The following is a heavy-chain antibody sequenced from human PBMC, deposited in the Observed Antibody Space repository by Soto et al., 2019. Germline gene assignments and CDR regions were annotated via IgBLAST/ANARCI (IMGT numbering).Heavy chain of an antibody. V-gene: IGHV4-59*01. CDR1: GGSISSYY. Sequence: SETLSLTCTVSGGSISSYYWSWIRQPPGKGLEWIGYIYYSGSTNYNPSLKSRVTISVDTSKNQFSLKLSSVTAADTAVYYCAREDYYDSSGYLVFDYWGQGTLVTVSS. CDR2: IYYSGST. J-gene: IGHJ4*02. D-gene: IGHD3-22*01. CDR3: AREDYYDSSGYLVFDY.